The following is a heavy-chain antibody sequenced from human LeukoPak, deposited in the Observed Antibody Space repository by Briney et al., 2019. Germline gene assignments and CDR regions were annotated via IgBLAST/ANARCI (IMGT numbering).Heavy chain of an antibody. CDR3: AREKRCCSSTSCPDNWFDP. CDR2: IKQDGSEK. J-gene: IGHJ5*02. Sequence: GGSLRLSCAASGFTFSSYSMNWVRQAPGKGLEWVANIKQDGSEKYYVDSVKGRFTISRDNAKNSLYLQMNSLRAEDTAVYYCAREKRCCSSTSCPDNWFDPWGQGTLVTVSS. D-gene: IGHD2-2*01. V-gene: IGHV3-7*01. CDR1: GFTFSSYS.